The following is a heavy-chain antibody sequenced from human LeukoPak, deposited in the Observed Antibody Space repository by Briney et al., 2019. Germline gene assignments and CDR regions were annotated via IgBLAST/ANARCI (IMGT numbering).Heavy chain of an antibody. CDR3: ARDLSPSYYDFSGPPY. V-gene: IGHV1-3*01. CDR2: INAGNGNT. CDR1: GYTFINYA. J-gene: IGHJ4*02. D-gene: IGHD3-22*01. Sequence: ASVKVSRRASGYTFINYAMHWVRQAPGQSLEWMGWINAGNGNTKYSQKFQGRVTITRDTSASTVYMELSGLRSEDTAVYYCARDLSPSYYDFSGPPYWGQGTLVTVSS.